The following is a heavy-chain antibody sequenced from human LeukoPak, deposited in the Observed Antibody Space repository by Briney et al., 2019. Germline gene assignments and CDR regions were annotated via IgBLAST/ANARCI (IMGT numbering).Heavy chain of an antibody. J-gene: IGHJ4*02. Sequence: SETLSLTCTVSGGSISSYYWGWIRQPPGKGLEWIGTIYHSGSTYYNPSLKSRVTISVATSKNQFSLKLSSVTAADTAVYYCARSTYSSGPVDYWGQGTLVTVSS. CDR2: IYHSGST. D-gene: IGHD6-19*01. V-gene: IGHV4-38-2*02. CDR3: ARSTYSSGPVDY. CDR1: GGSISSYY.